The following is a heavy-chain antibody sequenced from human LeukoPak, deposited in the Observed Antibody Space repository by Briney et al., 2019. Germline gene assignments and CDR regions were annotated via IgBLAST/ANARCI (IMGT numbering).Heavy chain of an antibody. CDR3: ARVTEQGWLLDAFDI. J-gene: IGHJ3*02. V-gene: IGHV1-69*05. Sequence: SVKVSCKASGGTFSSYAISWVRQAPGQGLEWMGGIIPIFGTANYAQKFQGRVTITTDESTITTYMELRSLRSEDTAVYYCARVTEQGWLLDAFDIWGQGTMVTVSS. CDR1: GGTFSSYA. CDR2: IIPIFGTA. D-gene: IGHD3-22*01.